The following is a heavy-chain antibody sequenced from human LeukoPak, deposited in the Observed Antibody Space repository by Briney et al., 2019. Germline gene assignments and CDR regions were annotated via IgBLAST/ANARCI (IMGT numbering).Heavy chain of an antibody. J-gene: IGHJ5*02. CDR3: ARSDWFDP. V-gene: IGHV3-74*01. Sequence: PGGSLRLSCAASGXTFRNSWMHWVRQAPGNGLVWVSRINSDGTTTFYADSVKGRFTISRDNAKNTLYLQMNSLRAEDTAVYYCARSDWFDPWGQGTLVTVSS. CDR1: GXTFRNSW. CDR2: INSDGTTT.